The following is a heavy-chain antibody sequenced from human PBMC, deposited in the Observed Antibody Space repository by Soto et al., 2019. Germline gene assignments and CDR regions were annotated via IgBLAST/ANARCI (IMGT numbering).Heavy chain of an antibody. CDR2: INPNSGGT. Sequence: ASVKVSCKASGYTFTGYYMHWVRQAPGQGLEWMGWINPNSGGTNYAQKFQGWVTMTRDTSISTAYMELSRLRSDDTAVYYCARVGQSGWTYWYFDLWGRGTLVTVSS. D-gene: IGHD6-19*01. CDR3: ARVGQSGWTYWYFDL. V-gene: IGHV1-2*04. CDR1: GYTFTGYY. J-gene: IGHJ2*01.